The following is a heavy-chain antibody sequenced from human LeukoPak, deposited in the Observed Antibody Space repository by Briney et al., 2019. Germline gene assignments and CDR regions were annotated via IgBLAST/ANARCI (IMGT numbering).Heavy chain of an antibody. CDR3: ARDPNGDYIGAFDM. J-gene: IGHJ3*02. V-gene: IGHV3-23*01. CDR1: GFTFSAYA. D-gene: IGHD4-17*01. CDR2: IRGGGGSA. Sequence: GGPLRLSCTASGFTFSAYAMMWVRQAPGKGPEWVSAIRGGGGSAFYADSVKGRFTISRDNSKYTLFLQMNSLRAEDTAVYYCARDPNGDYIGAFDMWGPGTMVTVSS.